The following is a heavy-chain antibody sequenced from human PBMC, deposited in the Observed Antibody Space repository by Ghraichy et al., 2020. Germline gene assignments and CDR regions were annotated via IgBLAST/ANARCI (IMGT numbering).Heavy chain of an antibody. CDR2: IFESGAT. CDR1: GDSISESPYY. J-gene: IGHJ4*02. D-gene: IGHD3-9*01. Sequence: GSLRLSCTVSGDSISESPYYWTWIRQAPGKGPEWIASIFESGATHFSPSLSSRITISVEASKNQFFLRLKSVTAADTAVYYCARSGGFYDWLSHFDYWGQGAPVTVSS. CDR3: ARSGGFYDWLSHFDY. V-gene: IGHV4-39*01.